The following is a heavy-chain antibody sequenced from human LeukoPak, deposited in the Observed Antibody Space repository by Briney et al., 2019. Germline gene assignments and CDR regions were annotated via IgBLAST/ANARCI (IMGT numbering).Heavy chain of an antibody. CDR1: GFTFSSYA. D-gene: IGHD3-16*02. Sequence: GGSLRLSCAASGFTFSSYAMSWVRQAPGKGLEWVSPISGSGGSTYYADSVKGRFTISRDNSKNTQYLQMNSLRAEDTAVYYCAKVADYVWGSYRHKPFDYWGRGTLVTVSS. CDR2: ISGSGGST. CDR3: AKVADYVWGSYRHKPFDY. V-gene: IGHV3-23*01. J-gene: IGHJ4*02.